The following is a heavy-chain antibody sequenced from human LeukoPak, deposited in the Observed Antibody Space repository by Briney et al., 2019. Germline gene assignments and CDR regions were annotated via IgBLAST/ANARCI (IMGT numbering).Heavy chain of an antibody. CDR2: INPSGGST. CDR1: GYTFTSYY. CDR3: ARDIAAAGIGYYYYYMDV. Sequence: GASVKVSCKASGYTFTSYYMHWVRQAPGQGLEWMGIINPSGGSTSYAQKFQGRVTMTRDMSTSTVYMELSSLRSEDTAVYYCARDIAAAGIGYYYYYMDVWGKGTTVTVSS. J-gene: IGHJ6*03. V-gene: IGHV1-46*01. D-gene: IGHD6-13*01.